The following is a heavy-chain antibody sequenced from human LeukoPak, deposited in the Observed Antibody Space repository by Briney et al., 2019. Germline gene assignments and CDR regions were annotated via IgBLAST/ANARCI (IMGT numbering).Heavy chain of an antibody. V-gene: IGHV1-2*02. CDR3: ARDRDSYGDYYFFYMDV. D-gene: IGHD5-18*01. J-gene: IGHJ6*03. CDR1: GYTFNAYY. CDR2: TNPHSGGT. Sequence: ASVKVSCKASGYTFNAYYIHWVRQAPGQGLEWMGWTNPHSGGTNSTQKFQDRVTMTRDTSISTVYMELSRLRSDDTAVYYCARDRDSYGDYYFFYMDVWGKGTTVAVSS.